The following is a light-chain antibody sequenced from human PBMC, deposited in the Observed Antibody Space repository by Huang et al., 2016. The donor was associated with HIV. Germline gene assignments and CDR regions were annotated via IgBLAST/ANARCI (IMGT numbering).Light chain of an antibody. CDR2: GAS. V-gene: IGKV3-15*01. CDR1: QSVSTN. CDR3: QQYNNWPYT. J-gene: IGKJ2*01. Sequence: EIVMTQSPATLSVSPGERVTLSCRAIQSVSTNFAWHQQKPGQAPRLLFYGASTRATGVPARFSGSGSGTEFTLTISSLQSEDFAVYYCQQYNNWPYTFGQGTKLEIK.